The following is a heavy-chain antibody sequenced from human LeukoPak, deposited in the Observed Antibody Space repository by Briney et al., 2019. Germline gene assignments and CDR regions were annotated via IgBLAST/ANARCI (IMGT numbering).Heavy chain of an antibody. D-gene: IGHD3-22*01. Sequence: SETLSLTCTVSGGSISSHYWSWIRQPPGKGLERIGYIYYSGSTNYNPSLKSRVTISVDTSKNQFSLKLSSVTAADTAVYYCARQYYYDSSDYFDYWGQGTLVTVSS. J-gene: IGHJ4*02. V-gene: IGHV4-59*11. CDR3: ARQYYYDSSDYFDY. CDR1: GGSISSHY. CDR2: IYYSGST.